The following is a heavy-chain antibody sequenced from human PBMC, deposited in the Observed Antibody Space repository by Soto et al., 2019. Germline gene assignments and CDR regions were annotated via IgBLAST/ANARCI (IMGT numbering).Heavy chain of an antibody. CDR3: AREWSAAGNYYGMDV. D-gene: IGHD6-13*01. Sequence: RASVKVSCKTSGYTFTSYDINWVRQASGQGLEWVGWMNTNNGYTAYAPKFQGGVTVTRNTSIRTVYMELSSLRSEDTAVYYCAREWSAAGNYYGMDVWGQGTTVTVSS. J-gene: IGHJ6*02. V-gene: IGHV1-8*01. CDR2: MNTNNGYT. CDR1: GYTFTSYD.